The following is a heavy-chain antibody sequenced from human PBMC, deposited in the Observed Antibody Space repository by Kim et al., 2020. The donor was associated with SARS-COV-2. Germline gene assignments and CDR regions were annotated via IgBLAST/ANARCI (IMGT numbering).Heavy chain of an antibody. D-gene: IGHD2-21*02. V-gene: IGHV3-30*01. CDR3: ASSPRVAVTDADFDY. Sequence: ASVKGRFTISRDNSMNTLYLQVHSLRADDTAVYYCASSPRVAVTDADFDYWGQGTLVTVSS. J-gene: IGHJ4*02.